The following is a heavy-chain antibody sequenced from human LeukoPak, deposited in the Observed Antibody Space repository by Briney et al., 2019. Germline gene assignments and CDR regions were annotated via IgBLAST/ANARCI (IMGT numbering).Heavy chain of an antibody. CDR2: IYTSGST. V-gene: IGHV4-59*10. CDR3: ARVARQITMVRGVPNYYYYMDV. J-gene: IGHJ6*03. Sequence: SETLSLTCAVYGGSFSGYYWSWIRQPAGKGLEWIGRIYTSGSTNYNPSLKSRVTMSVDTSKNQFSLKLSSVTAADTAVYYCARVARQITMVRGVPNYYYYMDVWGKGTTVTISS. D-gene: IGHD3-10*01. CDR1: GGSFSGYY.